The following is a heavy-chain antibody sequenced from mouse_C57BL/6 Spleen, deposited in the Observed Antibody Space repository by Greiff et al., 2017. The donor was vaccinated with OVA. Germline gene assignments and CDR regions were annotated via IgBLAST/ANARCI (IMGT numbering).Heavy chain of an antibody. CDR3: ARTYYDPYYAMDY. D-gene: IGHD2-4*01. Sequence: VQLQQSGPELVKPGASVKIPCKASGYTFTDYNMDWVKQSHGKSLEWIGDINPNNGGTIYNQKLKGKATLTVDKSSSTAYMELRSLTSADTAVYYCARTYYDPYYAMDYWGQGTSVTVSS. J-gene: IGHJ4*01. CDR1: GYTFTDYN. V-gene: IGHV1-18*01. CDR2: INPNNGGT.